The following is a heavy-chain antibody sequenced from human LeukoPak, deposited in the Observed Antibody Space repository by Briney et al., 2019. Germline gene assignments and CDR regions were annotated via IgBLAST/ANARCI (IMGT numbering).Heavy chain of an antibody. D-gene: IGHD6-19*01. Sequence: PGGSPRLSCAASGFTFSSYAMGWVRQAPGKGLEWVSAISGSGGSTYYADSVKGRFTISRDNSKNTLYLQMNSLRAEDTAVYYCAKPSGWSSGWYDDAFGIWGQGTMVTVSS. V-gene: IGHV3-23*01. J-gene: IGHJ3*02. CDR1: GFTFSSYA. CDR2: ISGSGGST. CDR3: AKPSGWSSGWYDDAFGI.